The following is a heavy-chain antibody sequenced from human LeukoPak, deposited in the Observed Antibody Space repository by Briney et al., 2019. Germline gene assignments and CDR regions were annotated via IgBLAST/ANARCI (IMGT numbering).Heavy chain of an antibody. CDR2: IYHSGST. CDR3: AREVATIESTFDY. D-gene: IGHD5-12*01. CDR1: GYSVSRGHY. V-gene: IGHV4-38-2*02. Sequence: SETLSLTCNVSGYSVSRGHYWGWIRQPPGKGLEWIGSIYHSGSTYYNPSLKSRVTISVDTSKNQFSLKLSSVTAADTAVYYCAREVATIESTFDYWGQGTLVTVSS. J-gene: IGHJ4*02.